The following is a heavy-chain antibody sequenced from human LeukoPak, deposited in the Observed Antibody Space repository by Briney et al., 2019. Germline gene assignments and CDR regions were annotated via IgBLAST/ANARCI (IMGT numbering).Heavy chain of an antibody. V-gene: IGHV3-9*01. CDR2: ISWNSGSI. Sequence: GGSLRLSCAASGFTFDDYAMHWVRQAPGKGLEWVSGISWNSGSIGYADSVKGRFTISRDNAKNSLYLQMNSLRAEDTAVYYCASSSGSRHRWGQGTLVTVSS. D-gene: IGHD6-19*01. CDR3: ASSSGSRHR. CDR1: GFTFDDYA. J-gene: IGHJ4*02.